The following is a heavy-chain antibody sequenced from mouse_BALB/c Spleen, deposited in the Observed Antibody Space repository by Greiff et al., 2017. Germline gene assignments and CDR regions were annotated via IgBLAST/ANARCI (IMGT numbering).Heavy chain of an antibody. D-gene: IGHD1-1*01. CDR2: ISSGGSYT. Sequence: EVKLVESGGGLVKPGGSLKLSCAASGFTFSSYAMSWVRQTPEKRLEWVATISSGGSYTYYPDSVKGRFTISRDNAKNTLYLQMSSLRSEDTAMYYCARRTPGGSSSFYAMDYWGQGTSVTVSS. CDR3: ARRTPGGSSSFYAMDY. J-gene: IGHJ4*01. V-gene: IGHV5-9-3*01. CDR1: GFTFSSYA.